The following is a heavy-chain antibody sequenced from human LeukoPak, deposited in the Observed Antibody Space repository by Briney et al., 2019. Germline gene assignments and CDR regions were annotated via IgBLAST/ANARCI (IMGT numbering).Heavy chain of an antibody. CDR2: ISSNSSYI. J-gene: IGHJ4*02. CDR1: GFTFSSYS. Sequence: GGSLRLSCAASGFTFSSYSMNWVRQAPGKGLEWVSSISSNSSYIYYAHSVKGRFTISRDTAKNSLYMEMNSLRADDTAVYYCARSAARRVGQKPPWYYWGQGTLVTVSS. D-gene: IGHD6-6*01. V-gene: IGHV3-21*04. CDR3: ARSAARRVGQKPPWYY.